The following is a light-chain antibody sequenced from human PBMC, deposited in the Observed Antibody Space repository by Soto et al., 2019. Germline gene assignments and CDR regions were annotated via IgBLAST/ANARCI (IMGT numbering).Light chain of an antibody. Sequence: IVVTQSPATLSVSPGEGVTLSCRASQGVGSNLAWYQQRPGQAPRLLIYDASTRATGIPDRFSGSGSGTEFTLTISSLQSEDFAVYYCQQFNIWPQMLSFGGGTKLEMK. J-gene: IGKJ4*01. V-gene: IGKV3-15*01. CDR1: QGVGSN. CDR3: QQFNIWPQMLS. CDR2: DAS.